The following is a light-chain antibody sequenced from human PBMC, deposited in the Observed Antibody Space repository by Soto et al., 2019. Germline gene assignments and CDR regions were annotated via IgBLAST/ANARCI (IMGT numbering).Light chain of an antibody. J-gene: IGKJ2*01. CDR3: QQSYSTPYT. V-gene: IGKV1-39*01. CDR2: AAS. Sequence: DIQMTQSPSSLSASIGDRVAISCRASQNINNYLNWYQQKPGKAPKLLIYAASSLQSGVPSGFSGSGSGTDFTLTIRSPQPEDFATYYCQQSYSTPYTFGQGTKLEIK. CDR1: QNINNY.